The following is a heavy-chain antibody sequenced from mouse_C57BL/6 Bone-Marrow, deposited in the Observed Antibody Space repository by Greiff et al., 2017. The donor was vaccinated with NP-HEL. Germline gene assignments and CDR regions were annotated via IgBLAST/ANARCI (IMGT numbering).Heavy chain of an antibody. CDR1: GFTFSSYA. CDR2: ISDGGSYT. CDR3: AREGVFAY. J-gene: IGHJ3*01. V-gene: IGHV5-4*01. Sequence: EVQVVESGGGLVKPGGSLKLSCAASGFTFSSYAMSWVRQTPEKRLEWVATISDGGSYTYYPDNVKGRFTISRDNAKNNLYLQMSHLKSEDTAMYYCAREGVFAYWGQGTLVTVSA.